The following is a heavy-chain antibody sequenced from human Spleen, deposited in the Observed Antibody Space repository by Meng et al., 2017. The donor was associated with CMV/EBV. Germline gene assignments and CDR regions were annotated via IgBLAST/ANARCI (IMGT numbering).Heavy chain of an antibody. CDR2: IVFGSANT. J-gene: IGHJ4*02. V-gene: IGHV1-58*01. Sequence: SVQVSCKTSGFTFTNSGVQWMRQTRGQRLEWIGWIVFGSANTNYAQKFQERVTITRDLSTGTAYMELSSLRSEDTAIYYCATIGPPGTADFWGQGTLVTVSS. CDR3: ATIGPPGTADF. CDR1: GFTFTNSG. D-gene: IGHD6-13*01.